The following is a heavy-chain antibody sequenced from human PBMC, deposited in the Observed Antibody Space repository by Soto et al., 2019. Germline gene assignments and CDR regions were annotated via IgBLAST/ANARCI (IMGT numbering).Heavy chain of an antibody. V-gene: IGHV4-4*08. CDR2: IRSYVTT. CDR1: GGSMRNLY. D-gene: IGHD2-2*01. CDR3: ARSAESDQYQNGLAV. Sequence: QVQLQESGPGLVQISETLSLTCTVSGGSMRNLYWTWIRQPPGKTLEWIGYIRSYVTTLYNPYTRSRVSISIDKSQNQFSLRLSYVTEADTALYYCARSAESDQYQNGLAVWGPGTKVTVSS. J-gene: IGHJ6*02.